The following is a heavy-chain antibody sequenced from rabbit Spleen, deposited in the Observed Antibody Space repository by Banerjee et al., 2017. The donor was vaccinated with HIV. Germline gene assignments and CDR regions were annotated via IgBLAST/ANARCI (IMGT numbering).Heavy chain of an antibody. D-gene: IGHD4-1*01. V-gene: IGHV1S40*01. CDR3: ARAIVPWLGLTRLDL. Sequence: QSLEESGGDLVKPGASLTLTCTASGFSFSNKAVMCWVRQAPGKGLEWIACINAVTGKPVYASWAKGRSTFSKTSSTTVTLQLSSLTAADTATYFCARAIVPWLGLTRLDLWGPGTLVTVS. J-gene: IGHJ3*01. CDR2: INAVTGKP. CDR1: GFSFSNKAV.